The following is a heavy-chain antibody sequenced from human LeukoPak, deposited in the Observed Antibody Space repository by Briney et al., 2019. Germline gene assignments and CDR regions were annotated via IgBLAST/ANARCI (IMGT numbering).Heavy chain of an antibody. CDR1: GGSISRYY. CDR3: AKGDGYYFDS. V-gene: IGHV4-59*01. J-gene: IGHJ4*02. Sequence: SETLSLPCTVSGGSISRYYWTWIRQPPGKALEWIGYVYYNGNTDYNPSLKSRVTISLDMSKSQFSLKLNSLTAADTAVYYCAKGDGYYFDSWGQGTLVTVSS. D-gene: IGHD3-22*01. CDR2: VYYNGNT.